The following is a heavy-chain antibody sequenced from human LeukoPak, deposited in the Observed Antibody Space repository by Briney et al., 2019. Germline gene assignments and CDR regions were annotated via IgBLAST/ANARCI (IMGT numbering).Heavy chain of an antibody. CDR3: ARGSGYIFGSIEN. V-gene: IGHV3-69-1*01. D-gene: IGHD5-18*01. Sequence: GGSLRLSCAASGFTFSDYYMNWVRQAPGMGLEWVSSISCSSITYYADSVKGRFTISRDNAKNSLYLQMNSLRAGDTAVYYCARGSGYIFGSIENWGQGTLVTVSS. CDR1: GFTFSDYY. CDR2: ISCSSIT. J-gene: IGHJ4*02.